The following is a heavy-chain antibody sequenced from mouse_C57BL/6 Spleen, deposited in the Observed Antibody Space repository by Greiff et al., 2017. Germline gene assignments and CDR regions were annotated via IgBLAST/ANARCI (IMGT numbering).Heavy chain of an antibody. CDR1: GYTFTSYW. Sequence: QVQLQQSGAELAKPGASVKLSCKASGYTFTSYWMHWVKQRPGQGLEWIGYINPSSGYTKYNQKFKDTATFTADKSSSTAYMQLSSLTYEDSAVYYCARDYDYGEDYWGQGTTLTGAS. CDR3: ARDYDYGEDY. CDR2: INPSSGYT. J-gene: IGHJ2*01. V-gene: IGHV1-7*01. D-gene: IGHD2-4*01.